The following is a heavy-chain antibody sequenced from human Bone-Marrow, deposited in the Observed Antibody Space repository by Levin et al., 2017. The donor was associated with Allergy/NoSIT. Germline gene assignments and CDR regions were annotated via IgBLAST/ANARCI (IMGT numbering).Heavy chain of an antibody. CDR3: ARHVEVYGSGICCWFDP. Sequence: KVSCKGSGYSFTSYWIGWVRQMPGKGLEWMGIIYPGDSDTRYSPSFQGQVTISADKSISTAYLQWSSLKASDTAMYYCARHVEVYGSGICCWFDPWGQGTLVTVSS. V-gene: IGHV5-51*01. J-gene: IGHJ5*02. CDR1: GYSFTSYW. D-gene: IGHD3-10*01. CDR2: IYPGDSDT.